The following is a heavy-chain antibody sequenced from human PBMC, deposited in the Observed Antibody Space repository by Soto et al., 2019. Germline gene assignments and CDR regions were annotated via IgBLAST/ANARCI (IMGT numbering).Heavy chain of an antibody. D-gene: IGHD3-10*02. CDR1: GYTFTNYA. V-gene: IGHV1-3*01. Sequence: QVQLVQSGAEVKKPGASVKVSCKASGYTFTNYAMHWVRQAPGQRLEWMGWINAGNGNTKYSQKFQGRVTNTRDTSASTAYMDLSSLRYEDTAVYYCGRCSGLNWFDPWGQGTLVTVSS. CDR3: GRCSGLNWFDP. J-gene: IGHJ5*02. CDR2: INAGNGNT.